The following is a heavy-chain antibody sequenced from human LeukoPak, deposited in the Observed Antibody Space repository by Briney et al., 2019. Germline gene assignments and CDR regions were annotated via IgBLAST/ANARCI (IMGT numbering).Heavy chain of an antibody. J-gene: IGHJ4*02. Sequence: AGGSLRLSCGASGFTFSSYAMSWVRQAPGKGQEWVSAISGSGGSTYYADSVKGRFTISRDNSKNTLYLQMNSLRAEDTAVYYCAKKVYYDSSGYIDYWGQGTLVTVSS. CDR2: ISGSGGST. V-gene: IGHV3-23*01. D-gene: IGHD3-22*01. CDR3: AKKVYYDSSGYIDY. CDR1: GFTFSSYA.